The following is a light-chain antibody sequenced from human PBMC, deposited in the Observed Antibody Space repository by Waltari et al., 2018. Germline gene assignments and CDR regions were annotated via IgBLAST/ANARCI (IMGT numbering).Light chain of an antibody. Sequence: QAVVTQEPSLTVSPGGTVTLTRRSSTGPVPSGHYPYWFQQKPGQAPSTLISDNTNKDARTPARFSGALLGGRAALPPSGAQPEDGADYYGFVSYDGGEGVFGGVTKLTVL. CDR3: FVSYDGGEGV. CDR2: DNT. J-gene: IGLJ3*02. CDR1: TGPVPSGHY. V-gene: IGLV7-46*01.